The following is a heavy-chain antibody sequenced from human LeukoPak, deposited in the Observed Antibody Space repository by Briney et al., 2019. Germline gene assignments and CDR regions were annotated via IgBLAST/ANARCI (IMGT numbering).Heavy chain of an antibody. CDR2: INDNGGQR. CDR3: AKTQWEVGATNYFDY. CDR1: GFAFNNYA. Sequence: PGGSLRLSRAASGFAFNNYAMTWVRPAPGKGLEWVSNINDNGGQRHYADSVKGRFIISTDNSKNTLFLQMDSLRAEDTAVYYCAKTQWEVGATNYFDYWGQGILVTVSS. V-gene: IGHV3-23*01. J-gene: IGHJ4*02. D-gene: IGHD1-26*01.